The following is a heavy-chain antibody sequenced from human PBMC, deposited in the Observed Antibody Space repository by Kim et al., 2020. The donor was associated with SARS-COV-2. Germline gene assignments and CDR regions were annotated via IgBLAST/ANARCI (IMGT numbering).Heavy chain of an antibody. Sequence: PSFQGQVTISADKSISTAYLQWSSLKASDTAIYYCAKRSPGGYTYGYFDFWGQGTLVTVSS. J-gene: IGHJ4*02. D-gene: IGHD5-18*01. V-gene: IGHV5-51*01. CDR3: AKRSPGGYTYGYFDF.